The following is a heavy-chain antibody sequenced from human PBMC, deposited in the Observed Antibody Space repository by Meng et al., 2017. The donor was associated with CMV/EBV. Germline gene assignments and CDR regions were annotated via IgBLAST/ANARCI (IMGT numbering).Heavy chain of an antibody. D-gene: IGHD4-23*01. J-gene: IGHJ4*02. CDR3: AKAVASY. V-gene: IGHV3-30*02. CDR1: GFTFSSYG. CDR2: IRYDGSNK. Sequence: GGSLRLASAASGFTFSSYGMHWVRQAPGERLEWVAFIRYDGSNKYYADSVKGRFTISRDNTKNTLYLQMNSLRAEDTAVYYCAKAVASYWGQGTLATVSS.